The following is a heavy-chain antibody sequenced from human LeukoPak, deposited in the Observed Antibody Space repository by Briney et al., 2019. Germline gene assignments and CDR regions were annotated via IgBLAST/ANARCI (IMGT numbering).Heavy chain of an antibody. V-gene: IGHV1-18*01. CDR1: GYTFTSYG. Sequence: ASVKVSCKASGYTFTSYGISWVRQAPGQGLEWMGWINAYNGNTNYAQKLQGRVTMTTDTSTSTAYMELRRLRSDDTAVYYCARLAVAVAGTFWFDPWGQGTLVTVSS. CDR3: ARLAVAVAGTFWFDP. D-gene: IGHD6-19*01. CDR2: INAYNGNT. J-gene: IGHJ5*02.